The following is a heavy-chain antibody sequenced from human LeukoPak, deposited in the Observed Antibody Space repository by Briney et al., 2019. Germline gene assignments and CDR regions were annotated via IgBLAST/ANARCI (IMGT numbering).Heavy chain of an antibody. CDR3: ARERQEDTAMVWDY. CDR2: IIPIFGTA. Sequence: GASVKVSCKASGYTFTSYDINWVRQATGQGLEWMGGIIPIFGTANYAQKFQGRVTITTDESTSTAYMELSSLRSEDTAVYYCARERQEDTAMVWDYWGQGTLVTVSS. J-gene: IGHJ4*02. V-gene: IGHV1-69*05. D-gene: IGHD5-18*01. CDR1: GYTFTSYD.